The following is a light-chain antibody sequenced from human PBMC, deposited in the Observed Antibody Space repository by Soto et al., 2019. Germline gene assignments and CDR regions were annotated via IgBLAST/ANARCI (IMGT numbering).Light chain of an antibody. V-gene: IGLV1-51*01. Sequence: QSVLTQPLSVSAAPGRTVTISCSGSSSNIGNSFVSWYQQLPGTAPRLLIYDNNERPSGIPDRFSGSKSGTSATLGITGLQTGDEADYYCGAWDGGLSAFVFGTGTKVTVL. CDR1: SSNIGNSF. CDR2: DNN. J-gene: IGLJ1*01. CDR3: GAWDGGLSAFV.